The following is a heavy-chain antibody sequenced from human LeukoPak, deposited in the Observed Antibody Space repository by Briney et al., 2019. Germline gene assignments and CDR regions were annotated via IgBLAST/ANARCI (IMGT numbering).Heavy chain of an antibody. CDR3: ARVTFGATTNNYYFYHMDV. Sequence: GGSLRLSCAASGFTFRSYSISWVRQAPGKGLEWVSSITSSDAYIDYADSVKDRFTISRDNAKNSLYLQMNSLRAEDTAVYYCARVTFGATTNNYYFYHMDVWGKGTSVTVSS. V-gene: IGHV3-21*01. D-gene: IGHD5-24*01. J-gene: IGHJ6*03. CDR2: ITSSDAYI. CDR1: GFTFRSYS.